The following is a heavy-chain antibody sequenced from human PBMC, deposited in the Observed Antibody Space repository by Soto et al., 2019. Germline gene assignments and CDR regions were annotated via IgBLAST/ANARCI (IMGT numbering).Heavy chain of an antibody. CDR2: IYYSGST. Sequence: SETLSLTCTVSGGSISSGDYYWSWIRQPPGKGLEWIGYIYYSGSTYYNPSLKSRVTISVDTSKNQFSLKLSSVTAADTAVYYCARVGGYCSGGSCYWFDPWGQGTLVTVSS. CDR1: GGSISSGDYY. CDR3: ARVGGYCSGGSCYWFDP. D-gene: IGHD2-15*01. V-gene: IGHV4-30-4*01. J-gene: IGHJ5*02.